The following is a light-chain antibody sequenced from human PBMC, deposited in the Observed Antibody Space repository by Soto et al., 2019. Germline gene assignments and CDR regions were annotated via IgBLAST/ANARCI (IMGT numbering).Light chain of an antibody. CDR1: QSVSSN. CDR2: GAS. Sequence: EIVMTQSPATLSVSPGERATLSCRASQSVSSNLAWYQQKPGQAPSLLIYGASTRATGTPARFSGSGSGTEFTLTISSLQSEDFAVYYCQQYIRWPLTLGGGTKFEIK. V-gene: IGKV3-15*01. CDR3: QQYIRWPLT. J-gene: IGKJ4*01.